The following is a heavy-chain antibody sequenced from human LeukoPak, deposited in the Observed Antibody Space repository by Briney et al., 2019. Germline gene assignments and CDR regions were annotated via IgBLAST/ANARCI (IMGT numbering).Heavy chain of an antibody. D-gene: IGHD3-16*01. CDR1: GFTFSGYW. CDR3: ARVRLFGTSAFDI. J-gene: IGHJ3*02. CDR2: IKQDGSEK. Sequence: PGGSLRLSCAASGFTFSGYWMGWVRQAPGKGLEWVANIKQDGSEKHDVDSVKGRITISRDNAKNSLYLRMNSLRAEDTAVYYCARVRLFGTSAFDIWGQGTMVTVSS. V-gene: IGHV3-7*03.